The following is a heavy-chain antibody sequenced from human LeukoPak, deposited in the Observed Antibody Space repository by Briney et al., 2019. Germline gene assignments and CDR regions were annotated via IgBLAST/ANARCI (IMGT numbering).Heavy chain of an antibody. J-gene: IGHJ5*02. CDR2: LSAGVT. CDR3: VREAGHCSLNRCVKSNWFDP. D-gene: IGHD2-15*01. Sequence: PGGSLRLSYAASGFTFSTLAMSWVRQAPGMGLEWVSALSAGVTHYADSVRGRFSIFAADSENTVYLQMNSLRAEDTAVYYCVREAGHCSLNRCVKSNWFDPWGQGTLVTVSS. CDR1: GFTFSTLA. V-gene: IGHV3-23*01.